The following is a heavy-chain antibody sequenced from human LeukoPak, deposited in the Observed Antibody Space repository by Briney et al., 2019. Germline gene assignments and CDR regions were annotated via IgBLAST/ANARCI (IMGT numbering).Heavy chain of an antibody. D-gene: IGHD1-26*01. CDR2: ISSSGSNI. Sequence: GGSLRLSCAASGFTFSDYYMSWIRQAPGRGLEWVSYISSSGSNIYYADSVKGRFTISRDNAKNSLYLQMNSLRAEDTAVYYCARSLSGIVGWELPHYYYMDVWGKGTTVTVSS. CDR1: GFTFSDYY. J-gene: IGHJ6*03. CDR3: ARSLSGIVGWELPHYYYMDV. V-gene: IGHV3-11*04.